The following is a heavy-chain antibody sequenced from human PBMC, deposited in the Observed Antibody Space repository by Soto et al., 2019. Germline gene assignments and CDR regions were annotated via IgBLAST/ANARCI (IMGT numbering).Heavy chain of an antibody. J-gene: IGHJ4*02. CDR1: GFTFSSYA. Sequence: QVQLVESGGGVVQPGRSLRLSCAASGFTFSSYAMHWVRQAPGKGLEWVAVISYDGSNKYYADSVKGRFTISRDNSKNTLYLQMNSLRAEDTAVYYCARDLGTLRGYSYGQFDYWGQGTLVTVSS. D-gene: IGHD5-18*01. CDR3: ARDLGTLRGYSYGQFDY. CDR2: ISYDGSNK. V-gene: IGHV3-30-3*01.